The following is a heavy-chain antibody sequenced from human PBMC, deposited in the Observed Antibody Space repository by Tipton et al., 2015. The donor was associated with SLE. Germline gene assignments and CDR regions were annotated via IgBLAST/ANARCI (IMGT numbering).Heavy chain of an antibody. CDR2: ISAYNGNT. J-gene: IGHJ6*02. D-gene: IGHD2-2*01. CDR1: GYTFTSYG. Sequence: QLVQSGAEVKKPGASVKVSCKASGYTFTSYGISWVRQAPGQGLEWMGWISAYNGNTNYAQKLQGRVTMTTDTSTSTAYMELRSLRSDDTAVYYCARADAKYCSSTSCSYYYYYGMDVWGQGTTVTVSS. V-gene: IGHV1-18*01. CDR3: ARADAKYCSSTSCSYYYYYGMDV.